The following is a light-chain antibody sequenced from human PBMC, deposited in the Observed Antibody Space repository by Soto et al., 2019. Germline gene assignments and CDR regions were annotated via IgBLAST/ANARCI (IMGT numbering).Light chain of an antibody. CDR1: QSISSW. V-gene: IGKV1-5*03. CDR3: QQYNSYLRT. CDR2: KAS. J-gene: IGKJ1*01. Sequence: DIQMTQSPSTLSASVGDRVTITCRASQSISSWLAWYQQKPGKAPKLLIYKASSLESGVPSRFSGSGSGTEFTHTISSLQPDDFATYYCQQYNSYLRTFGQGTKV.